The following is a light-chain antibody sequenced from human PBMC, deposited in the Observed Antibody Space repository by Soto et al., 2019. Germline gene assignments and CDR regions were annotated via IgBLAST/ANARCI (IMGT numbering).Light chain of an antibody. CDR2: AAS. CDR3: QQANSFPPT. Sequence: DVQMTQSPSSLSASLGDRVTITCRASQSINSFLNWYQHQPGKAPKVLIYAASSLQSGVPSRFSGSGSGTDFTLTISNLQPEDFATYYCQQANSFPPTFGGGTRLEI. CDR1: QSINSF. V-gene: IGKV1-12*01. J-gene: IGKJ5*01.